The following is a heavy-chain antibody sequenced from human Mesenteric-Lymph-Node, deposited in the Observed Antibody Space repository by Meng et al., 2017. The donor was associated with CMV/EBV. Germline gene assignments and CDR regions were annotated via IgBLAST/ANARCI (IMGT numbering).Heavy chain of an antibody. CDR3: ARDWDYYDNTGYPVDY. J-gene: IGHJ4*02. CDR1: GFLFSSYG. V-gene: IGHV3-30*02. Sequence: GESLKISCAASGFLFSSYGMHWVRQAPGKGLEWVSFIWYDGSNKYYADSVKGRFTTSRDNSKNTLYLQMNSLRAEDTAMYFCARDWDYYDNTGYPVDYWGQGTLVTVSS. D-gene: IGHD3-22*01. CDR2: IWYDGSNK.